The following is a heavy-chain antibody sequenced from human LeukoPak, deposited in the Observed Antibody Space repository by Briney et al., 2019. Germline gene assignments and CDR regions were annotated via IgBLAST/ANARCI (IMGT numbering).Heavy chain of an antibody. D-gene: IGHD3-22*01. J-gene: IGHJ4*02. V-gene: IGHV3-23*01. CDR3: AKGPLYYYDSSGYYHY. CDR2: ISGSGGST. CDR1: GFTFSSYA. Sequence: PGGSLRLSCAASGFTFSSYAMSWVRRAPGKGLEWVSAISGSGGSTYYADSVKGRFTISRDNSKNTLYLQMNSLRAEDTAVYYCAKGPLYYYDSSGYYHYWGQGTLVTVSS.